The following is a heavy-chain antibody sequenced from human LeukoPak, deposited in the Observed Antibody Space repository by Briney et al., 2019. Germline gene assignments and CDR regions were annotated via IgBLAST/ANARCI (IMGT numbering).Heavy chain of an antibody. V-gene: IGHV3-30*18. CDR1: GFTFSSYG. CDR2: ISYDGSNK. Sequence: AGGSLRLSCAASGFTFSSYGMHWVRQAPGKGLEWVAVISYDGSNKYYADSVKGRFTISRDNSKNTLYLQMNSLRAEDTAVYYCAKPSIFRQWLAAEGFVDYWGQGTLVTVSS. D-gene: IGHD6-19*01. CDR3: AKPSIFRQWLAAEGFVDY. J-gene: IGHJ4*02.